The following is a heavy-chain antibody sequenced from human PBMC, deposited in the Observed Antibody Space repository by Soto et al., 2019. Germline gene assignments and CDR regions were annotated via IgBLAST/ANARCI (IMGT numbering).Heavy chain of an antibody. J-gene: IGHJ5*02. CDR2: IKSKTDGGTT. CDR1: GFTFSNAW. V-gene: IGHV3-15*01. D-gene: IGHD3-10*01. Sequence: LRLSCAASGFTFSNAWMSWVRQAPGKGLEWVGRIKSKTDGGTTDYAAPVKGRFAISRDDSKNTLYLQMNSLKTEDTAVYYCTTDPFPGRDNMNWFVPWGQGTLVTVSS. CDR3: TTDPFPGRDNMNWFVP.